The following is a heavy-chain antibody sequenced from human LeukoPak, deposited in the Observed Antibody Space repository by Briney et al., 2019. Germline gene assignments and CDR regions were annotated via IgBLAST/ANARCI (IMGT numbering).Heavy chain of an antibody. D-gene: IGHD6-13*01. CDR2: IYYSGST. CDR3: ARHKYSSSSPDP. Sequence: SETLSLTCTVSGGSISSYYWSWIRQPPGKGLERIGYIYYSGSTNYNPSLKSRVTISVDTSKNQFSLKLSSVTAADTAVYYCARHKYSSSSPDPWGQGTLVTVSS. V-gene: IGHV4-59*08. CDR1: GGSISSYY. J-gene: IGHJ5*02.